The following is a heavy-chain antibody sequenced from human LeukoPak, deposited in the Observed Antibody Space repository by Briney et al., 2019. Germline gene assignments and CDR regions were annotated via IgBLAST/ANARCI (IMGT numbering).Heavy chain of an antibody. CDR1: GFSFSSYA. J-gene: IGHJ6*02. Sequence: GGSLRLFCAASGFSFSSYAMSWVRQAPGKGLELVSAISGSGGSTYYADSVKGRFTISRDNSKNTLYLQMNSLRVEDTAVYYCAKTMVRGALTLHYGMDVWGQGTTVTVSS. V-gene: IGHV3-23*01. CDR3: AKTMVRGALTLHYGMDV. CDR2: ISGSGGST. D-gene: IGHD3-10*01.